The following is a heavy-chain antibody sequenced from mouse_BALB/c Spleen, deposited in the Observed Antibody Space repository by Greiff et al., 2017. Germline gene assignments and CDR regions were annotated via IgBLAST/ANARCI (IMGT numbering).Heavy chain of an antibody. J-gene: IGHJ4*01. D-gene: IGHD2-10*02. CDR2: INPSNGGT. V-gene: IGHV1S81*02. CDR3: TREYGNYYAMDY. CDR1: GYTFTSYY. Sequence: QVQLKESGAELVKPGASVKLSCKASGYTFTSYYMYWVKQRPGQGLEWIGEINPSNGGTNFNEKFKSKATLTVDKSSSTAYMQLSSLTSEDYAVYYCTREYGNYYAMDYWGQGTSVTVSS.